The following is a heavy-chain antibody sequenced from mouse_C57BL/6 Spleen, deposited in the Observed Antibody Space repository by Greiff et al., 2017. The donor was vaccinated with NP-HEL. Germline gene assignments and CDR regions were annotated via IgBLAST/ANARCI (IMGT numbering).Heavy chain of an antibody. J-gene: IGHJ4*01. CDR1: GYTFTSYW. Sequence: QVQLQQPGAELVKPGASVKLSCKASGYTFTSYWMQWVKQRPGQGLEWIGEIDPSDSYTNYNQKFKGKATLTVDTSSSTAYMQLSSLTSEDSAVYYCARMGGNSSYYAMDYWGQGTSVTVSS. CDR3: ARMGGNSSYYAMDY. CDR2: IDPSDSYT. V-gene: IGHV1-50*01.